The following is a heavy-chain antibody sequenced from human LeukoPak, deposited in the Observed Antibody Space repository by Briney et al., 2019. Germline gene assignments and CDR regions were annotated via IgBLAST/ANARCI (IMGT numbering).Heavy chain of an antibody. V-gene: IGHV3-30-3*01. D-gene: IGHD2-2*01. CDR1: GFTSSSYA. CDR3: ARGYCSSTSCPFDP. CDR2: ISYDGSNK. J-gene: IGHJ5*02. Sequence: GGSLRLSCAASGFTSSSYAMHWVRQAPGKGLEWVAVISYDGSNKYYADSVKGRFTISRDNSKNTLYLQMNSLRAEDTAVYYCARGYCSSTSCPFDPWGQGTLVTVSS.